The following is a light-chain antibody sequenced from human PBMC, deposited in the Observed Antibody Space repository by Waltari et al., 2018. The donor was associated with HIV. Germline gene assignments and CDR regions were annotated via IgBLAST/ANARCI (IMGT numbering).Light chain of an antibody. CDR1: QSVCSSC. Sequence: IVLTQSPGTLSLSPGERATLSCRASQSVCSSCLTWYQPKPGQAPRLLIYDTSSRATGIPTRFSGSVSGTDFTLTISRVEPDDVAVYYCQQYGASVYIFGQGTKLEVK. CDR3: QQYGASVYI. J-gene: IGKJ2*01. V-gene: IGKV3-20*01. CDR2: DTS.